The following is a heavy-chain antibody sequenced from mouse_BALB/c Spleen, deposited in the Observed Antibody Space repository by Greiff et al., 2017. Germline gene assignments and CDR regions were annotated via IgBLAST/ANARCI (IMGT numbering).Heavy chain of an antibody. CDR1: GFTFSDYY. J-gene: IGHJ3*01. D-gene: IGHD2-4*01. Sequence: EVMLVESGGGLVKPGGSLKLSCAASGFTFSDYYMYWVRQTPEKRLEWVATISDGGSYTYYPDSVKGRFTISRDNAKNNLYLQMSSLKSEDTAMYYCARDTTMITFAYWGQGTLVTVSA. CDR3: ARDTTMITFAY. CDR2: ISDGGSYT. V-gene: IGHV5-4*02.